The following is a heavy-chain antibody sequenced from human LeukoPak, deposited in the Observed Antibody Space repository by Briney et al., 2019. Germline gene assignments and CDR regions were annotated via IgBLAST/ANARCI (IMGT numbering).Heavy chain of an antibody. D-gene: IGHD3-16*02. CDR1: GGSISSGGYS. Sequence: SQTLSPTCGVSGGSISSGGYSWSWIRQPPGKGLEWIGYIYHSGSTYYNPSLKSRVTISVDRSKNQFSLKLSSVTAADTAVYYCARVSSRYDYVWGTYRYIDSWGQGTLVTVSS. CDR2: IYHSGST. CDR3: ARVSSRYDYVWGTYRYIDS. V-gene: IGHV4-30-2*01. J-gene: IGHJ4*02.